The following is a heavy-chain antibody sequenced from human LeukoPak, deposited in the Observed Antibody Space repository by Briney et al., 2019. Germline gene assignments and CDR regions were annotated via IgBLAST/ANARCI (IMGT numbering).Heavy chain of an antibody. Sequence: GGSLRLSCAASGFTFSSYAMHWVRQAPGKGLEWVAVIWYDGSNKYYEDSVKGRFTISRDNSKNTLYLQMNSLRAEDTAVYYCAKDGTVEMATMDFDYWGQGTLVTVSS. CDR2: IWYDGSNK. CDR3: AKDGTVEMATMDFDY. J-gene: IGHJ4*02. D-gene: IGHD5-24*01. CDR1: GFTFSSYA. V-gene: IGHV3-33*06.